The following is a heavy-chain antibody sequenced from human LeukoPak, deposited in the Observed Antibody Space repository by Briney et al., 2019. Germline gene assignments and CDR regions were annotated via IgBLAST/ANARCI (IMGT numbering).Heavy chain of an antibody. CDR2: INHSGST. CDR3: ASFHYYDSRTGGPIDY. J-gene: IGHJ4*02. V-gene: IGHV4-34*01. Sequence: PSETLSLTCAVYGGSFSGNYWSWIRQPPGKGLEWIGEINHSGSTNYNPSLKSRVTISVDTSKNQFSLKLSSVTAADTAVYYCASFHYYDSRTGGPIDYWGQGTLVTVSS. D-gene: IGHD3-22*01. CDR1: GGSFSGNY.